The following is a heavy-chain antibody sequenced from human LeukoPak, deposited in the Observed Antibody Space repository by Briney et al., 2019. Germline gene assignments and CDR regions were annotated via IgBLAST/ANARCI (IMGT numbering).Heavy chain of an antibody. V-gene: IGHV4-39*07. CDR3: ARKAAMVNYFDY. CDR1: GGSISSSSYY. D-gene: IGHD5-18*01. J-gene: IGHJ4*02. CDR2: INHSGST. Sequence: SETLSLTCTVSGGSISSSSYYWGWIRQPPGKGLEWIGEINHSGSTNYNPSLKSRVTISVDTSKNQFSLKLSSVTAADTAVYYCARKAAMVNYFDYWGQGTLVTVSS.